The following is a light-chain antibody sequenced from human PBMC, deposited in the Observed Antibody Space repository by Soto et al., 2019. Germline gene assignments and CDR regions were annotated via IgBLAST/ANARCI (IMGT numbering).Light chain of an antibody. CDR3: SSYTSSSTLV. CDR2: DVN. CDR1: SSDVGGYDS. V-gene: IGLV2-14*03. Sequence: QSALTQPASVSGSPGQSMTISCTGTSSDVGGYDSVSCYQHHPGKAPKLMIYDVNNRPSGVSNLFSGSKSGNTASLTISGLQTEDEADYYCSSYTSSSTLVFGGGTKLTVL. J-gene: IGLJ2*01.